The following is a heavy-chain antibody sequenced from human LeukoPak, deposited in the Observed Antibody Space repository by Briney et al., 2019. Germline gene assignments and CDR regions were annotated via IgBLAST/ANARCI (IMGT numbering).Heavy chain of an antibody. CDR3: ATVPVRGDRWFDP. CDR2: INPNSGGT. V-gene: IGHV1-2*02. CDR1: GYTFTGFY. Sequence: VSVKVSCKASGYTFTGFYIHWVRQAPGQGLEWMGWINPNSGGTNYAQKFKGRVTMTRDTSINTAYMELTRLRSDDTAIYYCATVPVRGDRWFDPWGQGTLVTVSS. D-gene: IGHD3-10*01. J-gene: IGHJ5*02.